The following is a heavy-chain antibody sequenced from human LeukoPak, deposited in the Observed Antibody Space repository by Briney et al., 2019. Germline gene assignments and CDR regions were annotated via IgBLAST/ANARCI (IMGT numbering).Heavy chain of an antibody. V-gene: IGHV4-34*01. CDR3: ARFSRITWGDWGDAFDI. D-gene: IGHD2-21*02. J-gene: IGHJ3*02. CDR2: IDDGGNT. CDR1: GWSLSDYF. Sequence: SETLSLTCSVYGWSLSDYFWNWIRQSPGKGLDWIGEIDDGGNTNYNPSLMSRVIVSMEKSKKQFSLVMRSVAAADTAVYYCARFSRITWGDWGDAFDIWGQGTTVSVSS.